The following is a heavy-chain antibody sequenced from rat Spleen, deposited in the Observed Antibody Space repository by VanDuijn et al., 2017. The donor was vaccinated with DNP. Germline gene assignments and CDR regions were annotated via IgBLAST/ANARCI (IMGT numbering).Heavy chain of an antibody. V-gene: IGHV3-1*01. Sequence: EVQLQESGPGLVKTSQSLSLTCSVTGYSITSSYRWNWIRKFPRNKMEYIGHISYSGTTNYNPSIKSRISITRDTSKNQFFLQLNSVTTEYTATYSCARWYNYFDYWGQGVMVPVSS. D-gene: IGHD1-5*01. CDR1: GYSITSSY. CDR3: ARWYNYFDY. J-gene: IGHJ2*01. CDR2: ISYSGTT.